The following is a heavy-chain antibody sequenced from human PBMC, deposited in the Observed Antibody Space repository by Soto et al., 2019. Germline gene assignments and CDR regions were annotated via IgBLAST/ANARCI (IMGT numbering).Heavy chain of an antibody. D-gene: IGHD2-8*02. Sequence: PGGLLRLCWGAAGVTGSGNGGSWVRQAPGKGLEWVSGIYSGGSTYYADSVKGRFTISRDNSKNTLYLQMNSLRAEDTAVYYGARARGGVGAFDIWGQGTMVTVSS. CDR1: GVTGSGNG. CDR3: ARARGGVGAFDI. CDR2: IYSGGST. V-gene: IGHV3-53*01. J-gene: IGHJ3*02.